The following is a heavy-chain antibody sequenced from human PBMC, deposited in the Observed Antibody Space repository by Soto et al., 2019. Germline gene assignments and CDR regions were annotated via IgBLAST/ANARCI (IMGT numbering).Heavy chain of an antibody. D-gene: IGHD6-13*01. CDR2: ISGSGGST. V-gene: IGHV3-23*01. J-gene: IGHJ6*02. CDR3: AKDRDGAAAGPTKFYGMDV. Sequence: PGGSLRLSCAASGCTFSSYAMSWVRQAPGKGLEWVSVISGSGGSTYYADSVRGRFTISRDNSKNTLYLQMNSLRAEDTAVYYCAKDRDGAAAGPTKFYGMDVWGQGTTVTVSS. CDR1: GCTFSSYA.